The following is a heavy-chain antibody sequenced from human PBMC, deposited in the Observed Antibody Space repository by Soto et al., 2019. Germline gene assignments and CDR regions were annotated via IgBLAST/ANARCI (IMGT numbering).Heavy chain of an antibody. CDR1: GFTFSGSA. J-gene: IGHJ6*03. Sequence: GGSLRLSCAASGFTFSGSAMHWVRQASGKGLEWVGRIRSKANSYATAYAASVKGRFTISRDDSKNTAYLQMNSLKTEDTAVYYCTRLDAQRRGYYYYMDVWGKGTTVTVSS. CDR3: TRLDAQRRGYYYYMDV. V-gene: IGHV3-73*01. D-gene: IGHD2-2*01. CDR2: IRSKANSYAT.